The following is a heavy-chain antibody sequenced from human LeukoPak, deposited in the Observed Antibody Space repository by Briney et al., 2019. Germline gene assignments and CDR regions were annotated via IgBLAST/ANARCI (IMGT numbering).Heavy chain of an antibody. J-gene: IGHJ5*01. CDR3: ARDHFSINWFES. V-gene: IGHV4-59*02. CDR1: GGSVTKYY. CDR2: IFHTGIT. Sequence: PSETLSLTCTVSGGSVTKYYWHWIRQAPGKGLEWIGFIFHTGITNYNPSLKSRVTMSVDTSKNQFSLKLTSVTAADTAVYFCARDHFSINWFESWGQGTLVTVSS. D-gene: IGHD2-2*02.